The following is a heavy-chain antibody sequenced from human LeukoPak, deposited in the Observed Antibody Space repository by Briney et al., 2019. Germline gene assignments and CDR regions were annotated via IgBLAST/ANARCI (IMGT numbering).Heavy chain of an antibody. CDR2: IYSGGST. CDR3: ARDVEDAFDI. CDR1: GFTFSSYS. D-gene: IGHD1-1*01. V-gene: IGHV3-53*01. J-gene: IGHJ3*02. Sequence: GGSLRLSCAASGFTFSSYSMNWVRQAPGKGLEWVSVIYSGGSTYYADSVKGRFTISRDNSKNTLYLQMNSLRAEDTAVYYCARDVEDAFDIWGQGTMVTVSS.